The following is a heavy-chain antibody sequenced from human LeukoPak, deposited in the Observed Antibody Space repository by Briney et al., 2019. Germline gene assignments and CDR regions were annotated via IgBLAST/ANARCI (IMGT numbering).Heavy chain of an antibody. D-gene: IGHD4-17*01. V-gene: IGHV3-30*03. CDR1: GFTFSTYG. CDR2: ISYDGSNK. Sequence: TGGSLRLSCAASGFTFSTYGMHWVRQAPGKGLEWVAVISYDGSNKYYTDSVKGRFTISRDNSKNTLYLQMNSLRTEDTAVYYCARVTYYGDYGERGYGMDVWGQGTTVTVSS. J-gene: IGHJ6*02. CDR3: ARVTYYGDYGERGYGMDV.